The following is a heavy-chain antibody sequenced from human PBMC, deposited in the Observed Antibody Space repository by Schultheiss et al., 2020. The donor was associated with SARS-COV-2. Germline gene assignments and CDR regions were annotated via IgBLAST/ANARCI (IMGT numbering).Heavy chain of an antibody. CDR2: IYYSGST. J-gene: IGHJ6*02. CDR3: ARGRCSGGSCYTRDYYYYGMDV. Sequence: SETLSLTCAVSGGSLSSSNWWSWVRQPPGKGLEWIGYIYYSGSTNYNPSLKSRVTISVDTSKNQFSLKLSSVTAADTAVYYCARGRCSGGSCYTRDYYYYGMDVWGQGTTVTVSS. V-gene: IGHV4-4*02. D-gene: IGHD2-15*01. CDR1: GGSLSSSNW.